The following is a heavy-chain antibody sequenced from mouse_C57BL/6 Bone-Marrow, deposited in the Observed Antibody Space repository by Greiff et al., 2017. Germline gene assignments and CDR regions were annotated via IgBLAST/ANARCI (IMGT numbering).Heavy chain of an antibody. J-gene: IGHJ3*01. CDR1: GYTFTSYW. CDR2: IHPNSGST. CDR3: ANYYGSSYWFAY. Sequence: QVQLQQPGAELVKPGASVKLSCKASGYTFTSYWMHWVKQRPGQGLEWIGMIHPNSGSTNYNEKFKSKATLTVDKSSSTAYMQLSSLTSADSAVYYCANYYGSSYWFAYWGQGTLVTVSA. V-gene: IGHV1-64*01. D-gene: IGHD1-1*01.